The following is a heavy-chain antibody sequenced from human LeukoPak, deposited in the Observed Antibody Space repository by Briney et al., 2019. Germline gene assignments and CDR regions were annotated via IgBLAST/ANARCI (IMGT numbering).Heavy chain of an antibody. V-gene: IGHV3-48*01. D-gene: IGHD1-26*01. CDR2: IGSSSGPI. CDR3: ARDHYSGSYFWFDP. CDR1: GFTFRSYS. Sequence: GGSLRLSCAASGFTFRSYSMNWVRQAPGKGLEWVSYIGSSSGPIYYADSVKGRFSIFRDDAKNSLYPQMNSLRAEDSAVYYCARDHYSGSYFWFDPWGQGTLVTVYS. J-gene: IGHJ5*02.